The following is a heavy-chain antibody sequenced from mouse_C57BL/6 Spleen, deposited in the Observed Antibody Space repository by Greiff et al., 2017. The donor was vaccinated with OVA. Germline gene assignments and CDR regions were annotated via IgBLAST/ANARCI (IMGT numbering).Heavy chain of an antibody. CDR1: GFTFSSYA. CDR2: ISDGGSYT. V-gene: IGHV5-4*01. CDR3: ARDGKLCAY. Sequence: DVKLVESGGGLVKPGGSLKLSCAASGFTFSSYAMSWVRQTPEKRLEWVATISDGGSYTYYPDNVKGRFTISRDNAKNNLYLQMSHLKSEDTAMYYCARDGKLCAYWGQRTLATVSA. J-gene: IGHJ3*01. D-gene: IGHD6-1*01.